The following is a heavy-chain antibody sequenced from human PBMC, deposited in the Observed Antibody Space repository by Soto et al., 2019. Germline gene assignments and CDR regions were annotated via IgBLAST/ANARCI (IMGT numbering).Heavy chain of an antibody. V-gene: IGHV3-7*04. CDR3: ARGTVTPGLDY. CDR1: GFTFSSYW. J-gene: IGHJ4*02. Sequence: GGSLRLSCAASGFTFSSYWMNWLRQAPGKGLEWMANIKEDGSEKYYVDSVRGRFTISRDNAKNSLYLQMNSLRAEDTAVYYCARGTVTPGLDYWGQGTLVTVSS. D-gene: IGHD4-17*01. CDR2: IKEDGSEK.